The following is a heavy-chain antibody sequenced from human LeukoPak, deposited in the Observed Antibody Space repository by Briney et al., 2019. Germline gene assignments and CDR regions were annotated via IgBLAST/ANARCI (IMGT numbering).Heavy chain of an antibody. Sequence: GGSLRLSCTASRFYFSTYDMNWVRQVPGKGLEWVSYIDSSASTTYYAGSVQGRFTISRDNAKNTLYLQMNSLGAEDTAVYYCAKEVAIPVAVDAFERWGQGTLVTVSS. J-gene: IGHJ3*02. V-gene: IGHV3-48*03. CDR1: RFYFSTYD. D-gene: IGHD6-19*01. CDR2: IDSSASTT. CDR3: AKEVAIPVAVDAFER.